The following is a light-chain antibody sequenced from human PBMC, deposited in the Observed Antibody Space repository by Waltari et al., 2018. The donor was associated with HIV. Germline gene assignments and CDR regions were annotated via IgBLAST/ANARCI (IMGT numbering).Light chain of an antibody. CDR3: LLSFNGVVV. CDR1: TGADTSGHC. J-gene: IGLJ2*01. V-gene: IGLV7-46*01. Sequence: QALVTQEPSLTVSPAGTVTPACASRTGADTSGHCPSWFHRRPGQAPNTLIYDTTNRHAWTPALFSGSRLGGKAALTLSGAQFEDEADYFCLLSFNGVVVFGGGTTLTVL. CDR2: DTT.